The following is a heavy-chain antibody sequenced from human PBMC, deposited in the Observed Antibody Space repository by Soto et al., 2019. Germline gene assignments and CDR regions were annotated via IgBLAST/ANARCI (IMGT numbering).Heavy chain of an antibody. CDR2: IYYSGST. D-gene: IGHD3-22*01. J-gene: IGHJ4*02. CDR1: GGSISSSSYY. V-gene: IGHV4-39*01. Sequence: ETLSLTCTVSGGSISSSSYYWGWIRQPPGKGLEWIGSIYYSGSTYYNPSLKSRVTISVDTSKNQFSLKLSSVTAADTAVYYCARRILDYYYDSSGYYPGSYFDYWGQGTLVTVSS. CDR3: ARRILDYYYDSSGYYPGSYFDY.